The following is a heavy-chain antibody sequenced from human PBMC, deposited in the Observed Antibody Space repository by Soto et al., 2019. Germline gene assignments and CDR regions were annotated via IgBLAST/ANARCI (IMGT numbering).Heavy chain of an antibody. CDR3: ARSQGGSSSLDIYYYYYYGMDV. J-gene: IGHJ6*02. V-gene: IGHV1-69*13. D-gene: IGHD2-15*01. CDR2: IIPIFGTA. CDR1: GYTFTSYD. Sequence: SVKVSCKASGYTFTSYDINWVRQATGQGLEWMGGIIPIFGTAKYAQKFQGRVTITADESTSTGYMELSSLRSEDTAVYYCARSQGGSSSLDIYYYYYYGMDVWGQGTTVTVSS.